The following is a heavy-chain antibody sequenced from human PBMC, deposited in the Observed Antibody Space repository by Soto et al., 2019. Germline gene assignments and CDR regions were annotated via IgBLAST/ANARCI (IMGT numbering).Heavy chain of an antibody. CDR1: GGTFSGYY. CDR2: INHSGST. J-gene: IGHJ4*02. D-gene: IGHD6-13*01. CDR3: ARDRIAAAGRKRIDY. V-gene: IGHV4-34*01. Sequence: SETLSLTCAVYGGTFSGYYWSWIRQPPGKGLEWIGEINHSGSTNYNPSLKSRVTISVDTSKNQFSLKLSSVTAADTAVYYCARDRIAAAGRKRIDYWGQGTLVTVSS.